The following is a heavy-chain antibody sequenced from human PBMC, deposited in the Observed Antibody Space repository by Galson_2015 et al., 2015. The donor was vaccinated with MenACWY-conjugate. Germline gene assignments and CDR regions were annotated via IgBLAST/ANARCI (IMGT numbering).Heavy chain of an antibody. CDR1: GITFSSYA. J-gene: IGHJ6*02. D-gene: IGHD1-26*01. CDR3: ARHPPGGRGMDV. CDR2: ISTTGGTT. Sequence: SLRLSCAASGITFSSYAMSWVRQAPGKGLEWVSSISTTGGTTYYADSVKGRFTISRDNSKNTLYLQMNSLRAGDTAVYYCARHPPGGRGMDVWGQGTTVTVSS. V-gene: IGHV3-23*01.